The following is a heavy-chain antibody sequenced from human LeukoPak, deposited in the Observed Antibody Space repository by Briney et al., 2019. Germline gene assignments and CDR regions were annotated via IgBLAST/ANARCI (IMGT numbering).Heavy chain of an antibody. CDR1: GVSISSYY. V-gene: IGHV4-59*01. CDR2: IYYSGST. J-gene: IGHJ4*02. D-gene: IGHD3-10*01. Sequence: SETLSLTCTVSGVSISSYYWSWIRQPPGKVLEWIGYIYYSGSTNYNPSLKSRVTISVDTSKNQFSLKLSSVTAADTAVYYCARGYGSGSPEDYWGQGTLVTVSS. CDR3: ARGYGSGSPEDY.